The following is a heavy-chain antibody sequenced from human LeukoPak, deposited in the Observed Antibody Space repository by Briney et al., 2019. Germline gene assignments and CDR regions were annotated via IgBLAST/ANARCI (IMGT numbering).Heavy chain of an antibody. J-gene: IGHJ2*01. CDR1: GYTFTAYY. CDR2: INPNSGDT. Sequence: ASVKVSCKASGYTFTAYYTHWVRQAPGQGLEWMGWINPNSGDTKYAQKFQGRVTMTRDRSISTAYMELSRLASDDTAVYYCARDHEGYCSGGSCYSDWGRGTLVTVSS. CDR3: ARDHEGYCSGGSCYSD. V-gene: IGHV1-2*02. D-gene: IGHD2-15*01.